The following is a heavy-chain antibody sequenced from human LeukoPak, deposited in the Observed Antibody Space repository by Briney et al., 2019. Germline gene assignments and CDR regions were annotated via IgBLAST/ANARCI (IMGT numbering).Heavy chain of an antibody. CDR3: AGAHCSGGSCSDV. D-gene: IGHD2-15*01. Sequence: SETLSLTCTVSGCSISSSSYYWGWIRQPPGKGLEWIGSIYYSGSTYYNPSLKRRVTISVDTSKNQFSLKLSSVTAADTAVYYCAGAHCSGGSCSDVWGRGTTVTVSS. CDR1: GCSISSSSYY. V-gene: IGHV4-39*01. J-gene: IGHJ6*04. CDR2: IYYSGST.